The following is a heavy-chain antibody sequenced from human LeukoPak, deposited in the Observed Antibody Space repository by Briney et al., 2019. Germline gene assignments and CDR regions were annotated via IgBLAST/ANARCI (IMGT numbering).Heavy chain of an antibody. CDR3: AREADCSGGSCYY. Sequence: SETLSLTCAVYGGSFSGYYWSWIRQPPGKGLEWIGEINHSGSTNYNPSLKSRVTISVDTSKNQFSLKLSSVTAADTAVYYCAREADCSGGSCYYWGQGTLVTVSS. D-gene: IGHD2-15*01. J-gene: IGHJ4*02. CDR2: INHSGST. V-gene: IGHV4-34*01. CDR1: GGSFSGYY.